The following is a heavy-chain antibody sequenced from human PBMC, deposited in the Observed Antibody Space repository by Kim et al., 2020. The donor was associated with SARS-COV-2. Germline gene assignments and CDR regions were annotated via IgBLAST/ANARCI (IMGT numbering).Heavy chain of an antibody. CDR3: AGDFWSGYSAPRWFEP. J-gene: IGHJ5*02. Sequence: SVKGRFTISRDNAKNSLYLQMNSLRAEDRAVYYGAGDFWSGYSAPRWFEPWGQGTLVTVSS. D-gene: IGHD3-3*01. V-gene: IGHV3-21*01.